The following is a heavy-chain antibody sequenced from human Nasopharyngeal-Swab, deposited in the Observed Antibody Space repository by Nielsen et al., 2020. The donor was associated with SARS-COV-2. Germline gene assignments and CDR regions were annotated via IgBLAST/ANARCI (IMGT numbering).Heavy chain of an antibody. Sequence: GESLKISCVASGFTLATYEMNWVRQAPGKGLEWLSYISSGTSTIYYPDSVKGRFTISRDNAKNSLHLQMDSLRAEDTAVYYCAGAPSPNSFYYFMDVWGKGTTVTVSS. CDR1: GFTLATYE. CDR3: AGAPSPNSFYYFMDV. V-gene: IGHV3-48*03. J-gene: IGHJ6*03. CDR2: ISSGTSTI. D-gene: IGHD3-10*01.